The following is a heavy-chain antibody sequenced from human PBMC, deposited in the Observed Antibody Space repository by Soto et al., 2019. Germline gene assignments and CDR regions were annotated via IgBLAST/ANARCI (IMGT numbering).Heavy chain of an antibody. CDR1: GGSISINTYY. V-gene: IGHV4-39*01. CDR2: IYYGGTS. CDR3: ALGRGYNWGDYYFDY. D-gene: IGHD1-20*01. J-gene: IGHJ4*02. Sequence: PSETLSLTCTVSGGSISINTYYWGWIRQPPGKGLEWIGSIYYGGTSYYNSSLKSRVTLSVDTSKNQLSLKLTSVTAAEAALYYCALGRGYNWGDYYFDYWGQGTLVTVSS.